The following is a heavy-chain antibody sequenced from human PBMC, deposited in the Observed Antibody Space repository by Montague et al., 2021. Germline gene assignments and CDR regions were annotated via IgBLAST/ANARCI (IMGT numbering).Heavy chain of an antibody. V-gene: IGHV2-5*01. CDR3: ARHNSGWYPDFDY. Sequence: PPLVKPTQTLTLTCNFSGSSLNTRAVGVGWIRQPPGKALEWLALVYWNDGKRYSPSLKSRLTITKDTSKNQVVLTMTNADPVDTATYYCARHNSGWYPDFDYWSQGTLVTVSS. CDR2: VYWNDGK. D-gene: IGHD6-19*01. J-gene: IGHJ4*02. CDR1: GSSLNTRAVG.